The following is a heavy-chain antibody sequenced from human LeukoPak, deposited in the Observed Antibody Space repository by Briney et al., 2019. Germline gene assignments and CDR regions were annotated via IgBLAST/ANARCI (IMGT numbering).Heavy chain of an antibody. J-gene: IGHJ4*02. V-gene: IGHV4-4*02. CDR2: IHRSGSP. CDR1: LDSTTSNF. D-gene: IGHD1-14*01. CDR3: AREILGGFNPGAY. Sequence: SETLSLTCTVSLDSTTSNFWSWVRQPPGKGLEWIGEIHRSGSPNYNPSLQSRVTISIGRSRNQIALELSSVTAADTAVYYCAREILGGFNPGAYWGQGTLVTVSS.